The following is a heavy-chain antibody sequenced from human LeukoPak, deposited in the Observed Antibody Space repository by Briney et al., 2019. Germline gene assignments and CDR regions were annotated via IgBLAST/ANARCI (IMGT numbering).Heavy chain of an antibody. Sequence: SETLSLTCSVYGGSFSCYYWSWIRQPPGKGLEWIGEINHSGSTNYNPSLKSRVTISVDTSKNQFSLNLSSVTAADTAVYYCARGSIVGASFEYFDYWVQGTVVRVS. V-gene: IGHV4-34*01. CDR3: ARGSIVGASFEYFDY. J-gene: IGHJ4*02. CDR1: GGSFSCYY. CDR2: INHSGST. D-gene: IGHD1-26*01.